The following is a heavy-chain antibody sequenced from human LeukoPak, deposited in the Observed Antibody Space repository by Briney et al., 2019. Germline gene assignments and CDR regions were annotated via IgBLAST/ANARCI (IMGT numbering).Heavy chain of an antibody. Sequence: SETLSLTCTVSGGSVNSYYLSWIRQPAGKTLEWIGRIYDGGSTNYNPSLKSHVTMSVDTSKNQISLKLKSVTAADTAVYYCARDSGTSGEVKFDPWGQGALVTVSS. CDR2: IYDGGST. V-gene: IGHV4-4*07. CDR3: ARDSGTSGEVKFDP. CDR1: GGSVNSYY. D-gene: IGHD3-10*01. J-gene: IGHJ5*02.